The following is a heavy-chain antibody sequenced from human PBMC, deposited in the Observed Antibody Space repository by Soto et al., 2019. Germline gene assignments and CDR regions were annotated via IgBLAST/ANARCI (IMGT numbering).Heavy chain of an antibody. J-gene: IGHJ6*02. CDR3: AKDIGVLVPAAREYYYYYYGMDV. CDR1: GFNFDDYT. CDR2: ISWDGGST. V-gene: IGHV3-43*01. Sequence: GSLRPSCGASGFNFDDYTMHWFRQAPGKGLEWVSLISWDGGSTYYADSVKGRFTISRDNSKNSLYLQMNSLRTEDTALYYCAKDIGVLVPAAREYYYYYYGMDVWGQGT. D-gene: IGHD2-2*01.